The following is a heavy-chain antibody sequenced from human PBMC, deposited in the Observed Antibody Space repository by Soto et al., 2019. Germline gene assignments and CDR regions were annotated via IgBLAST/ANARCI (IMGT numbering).Heavy chain of an antibody. D-gene: IGHD3-10*01. V-gene: IGHV1-46*01. CDR2: INPSGGST. CDR1: GYTFTSYY. CDR3: ARLRITMVRGVTRNTLDAAYYYYYGMDV. Sequence: GASVKVSCKASGYTFTSYYMHWVRQAPEQGLEWMGIINPSGGSTSYAQKFQGRVTMTRDTSTSTVYMELSSLRSEDTAVYYCARLRITMVRGVTRNTLDAAYYYYYGMDVWGQGTTVTVSS. J-gene: IGHJ6*02.